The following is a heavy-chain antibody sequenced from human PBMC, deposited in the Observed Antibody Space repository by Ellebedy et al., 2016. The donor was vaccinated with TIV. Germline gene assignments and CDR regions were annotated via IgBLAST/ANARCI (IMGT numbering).Heavy chain of an antibody. CDR3: ARSDSGSYLVYQPNAFDI. V-gene: IGHV3-7*01. Sequence: GGSLRLSXAASGFTFSSYWMSWVRQAPGKGLEWVANIKQDGSEKYYVDSVKGRFTISRDNAKNSLYLQMNSLRAEDTAVYYCARSDSGSYLVYQPNAFDIWGQGTMVTVSS. D-gene: IGHD1-26*01. CDR1: GFTFSSYW. CDR2: IKQDGSEK. J-gene: IGHJ3*02.